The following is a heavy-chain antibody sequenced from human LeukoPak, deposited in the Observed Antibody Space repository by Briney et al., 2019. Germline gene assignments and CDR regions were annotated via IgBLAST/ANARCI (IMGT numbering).Heavy chain of an antibody. D-gene: IGHD4-23*01. J-gene: IGHJ3*02. Sequence: SETLSLTCTVSGGSISSYYWSWIRQPPGKGLEWIGYIYYSGSTNYNPSLKSRVTISVDTSKNQFSLKLSSVTAADTAVYYCARDGAVELVDAFDIWGQGTMVTVSS. CDR3: ARDGAVELVDAFDI. CDR1: GGSISSYY. CDR2: IYYSGST. V-gene: IGHV4-59*01.